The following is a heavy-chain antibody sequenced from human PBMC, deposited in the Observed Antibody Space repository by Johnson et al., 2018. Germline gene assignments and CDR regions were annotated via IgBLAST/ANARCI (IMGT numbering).Heavy chain of an antibody. D-gene: IGHD5-12*01. Sequence: VQLVQSGGGLVQPGWSXRLSCAASGFTFSSYAMSWVRQAPGKGLEWVSSLRSSSSHIYYADSVKGRFTISRDNAKNSLYLEMNSLRAEDTAVYYCARDPRGEWLRLGSPYMDVWGKGTTVTVSS. CDR1: GFTFSSYA. CDR2: LRSSSSHI. CDR3: ARDPRGEWLRLGSPYMDV. J-gene: IGHJ6*03. V-gene: IGHV3-21*01.